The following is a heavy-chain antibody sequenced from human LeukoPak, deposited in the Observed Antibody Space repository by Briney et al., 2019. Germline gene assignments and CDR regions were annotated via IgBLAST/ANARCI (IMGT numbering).Heavy chain of an antibody. D-gene: IGHD6-19*01. CDR2: IDWDDDK. V-gene: IGHV2-70*11. CDR1: GFSLSTSGMC. CDR3: ARIEVAGPEYYFDY. Sequence: SGPTLVNPTQTLTLTCIFSGFSLSTSGMCVSWIRQPPGKALEWLARIDWDDDKYYSTSLKTRLTISKDTSKNQVVLTMTNMDPVDTATYYCARIEVAGPEYYFDYWGQGTLVTASS. J-gene: IGHJ4*02.